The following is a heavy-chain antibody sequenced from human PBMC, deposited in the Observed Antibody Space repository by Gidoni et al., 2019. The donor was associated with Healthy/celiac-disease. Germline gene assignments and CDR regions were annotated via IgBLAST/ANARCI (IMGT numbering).Heavy chain of an antibody. V-gene: IGHV3-23*01. Sequence: EVQLLESGGGLVQPGGFLRLSCEASGFPFSSYAMSWVPQAPGKGLEWVSAISGSGGSTYYADSVKGRFTISRDNSKNTLYLQMNSLRAEDTAVYYCARAIAVAGREFDYWGQGTLVTVSS. CDR3: ARAIAVAGREFDY. D-gene: IGHD6-19*01. J-gene: IGHJ4*02. CDR1: GFPFSSYA. CDR2: ISGSGGST.